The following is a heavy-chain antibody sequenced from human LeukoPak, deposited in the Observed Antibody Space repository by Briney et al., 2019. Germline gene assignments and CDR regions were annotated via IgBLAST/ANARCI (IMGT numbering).Heavy chain of an antibody. V-gene: IGHV4-30-2*01. D-gene: IGHD1-26*01. CDR3: ARGATGAFDI. Sequence: SQTLSLTCAVSGGSISSGGYSCSWIRQPPGKGLEWIGYIYHSGSTYYNPSLKSRVTISVDRSKNQFSLKLSSVTAADTAVYYCARGATGAFDIWGQGTMVTVSS. CDR2: IYHSGST. J-gene: IGHJ3*02. CDR1: GGSISSGGYS.